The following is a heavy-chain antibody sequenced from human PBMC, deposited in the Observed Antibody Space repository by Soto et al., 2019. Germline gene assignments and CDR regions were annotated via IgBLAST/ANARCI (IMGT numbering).Heavy chain of an antibody. CDR1: GFSLTTSGVG. V-gene: IGHV2-5*02. Sequence: QITLNESGPTQVKPRQTLTLTCTFSGFSLTTSGVGVGWIRQSPGKAPEWLALIYWDDDKRYSPSLKSRLPITKDTSKNQVVLTMADLDPADTATYYCAHRVLRTVFGLVTTTAIYFDFWGQGTPVAVSS. CDR2: IYWDDDK. CDR3: AHRVLRTVFGLVTTTAIYFDF. J-gene: IGHJ4*02. D-gene: IGHD3-3*01.